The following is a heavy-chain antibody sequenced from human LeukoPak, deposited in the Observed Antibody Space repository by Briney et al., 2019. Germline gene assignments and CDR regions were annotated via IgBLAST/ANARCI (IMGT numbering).Heavy chain of an antibody. V-gene: IGHV4-61*02. CDR1: GGSISSGSYY. D-gene: IGHD6-6*01. Sequence: SETLSLTCTVSGGSISSGSYYWSWIRQPAGKGLEWIGRIYTSGSTNYNPSLKSRVTISVDTSKNQFSLKLSSVTAADTAVYYCARRSPPKARRPYYYYYMDVWGKGTTVTISS. CDR2: IYTSGST. J-gene: IGHJ6*03. CDR3: ARRSPPKARRPYYYYYMDV.